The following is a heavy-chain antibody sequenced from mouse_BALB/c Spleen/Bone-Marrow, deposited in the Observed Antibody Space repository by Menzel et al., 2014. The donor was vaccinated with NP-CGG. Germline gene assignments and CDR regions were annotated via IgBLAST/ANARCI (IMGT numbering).Heavy chain of an antibody. J-gene: IGHJ2*01. CDR1: GFTFSSYG. CDR3: ARRSDYDYFDY. CDR2: ISSGGSNT. Sequence: DVKLQESGGDIVKPGGSLKLSCAASGFTFSSYGMSWVRQSPDKRLEWVATISSGGSNTFYPDNVKGRFTISRDNAKNTLYLQMSSLKSEDTAMYYCARRSDYDYFDYWGRGTTLTVSS. D-gene: IGHD2-4*01. V-gene: IGHV5-6*02.